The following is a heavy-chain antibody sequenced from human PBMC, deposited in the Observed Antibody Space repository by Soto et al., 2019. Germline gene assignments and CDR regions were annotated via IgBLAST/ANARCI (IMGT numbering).Heavy chain of an antibody. CDR2: IYYSGST. CDR1: GGSISSGDYY. V-gene: IGHV4-30-4*01. D-gene: IGHD2-2*01. Sequence: QVQLQESGPGLVKPSQTLSLTCTVSGGSISSGDYYWSWIRQPPGKGMEWIGYIYYSGSTYYNPSLKSRVTISVDTSKNQFALKLSSVTAADTAVYYCARDRAYCSSTSCYFRFDPWGQGTLVTGSS. J-gene: IGHJ5*02. CDR3: ARDRAYCSSTSCYFRFDP.